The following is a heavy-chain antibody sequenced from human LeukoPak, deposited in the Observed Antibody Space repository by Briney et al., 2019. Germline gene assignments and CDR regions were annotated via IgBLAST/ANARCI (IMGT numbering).Heavy chain of an antibody. CDR2: IYPGDSDT. CDR1: GYSFTSYW. D-gene: IGHD3-10*01. J-gene: IGHJ4*02. V-gene: IGHV5-51*01. CDR3: ARQGGFHGSPYDS. Sequence: GESLKIFCKGSGYSFTSYWIGWVRQMPGKGLEWMGIIYPGDSDTKYSPSFQGQVTISADKSISSAYLQWTSLKASDTAKYYRARQGGFHGSPYDSWGQGTLVTVPS.